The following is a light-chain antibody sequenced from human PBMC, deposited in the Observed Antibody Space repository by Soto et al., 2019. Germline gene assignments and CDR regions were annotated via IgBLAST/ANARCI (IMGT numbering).Light chain of an antibody. J-gene: IGKJ1*01. Sequence: ALRMTQSPSSLSASTGDRVTITCRASQGISSYLAWYQQKPGKAPKLLIYAASTLQGGVPSRFSGSGSGTDFTLTISCLQSEDFATYYCQQYYSYPRTFGQGTRVEIK. CDR1: QGISSY. V-gene: IGKV1-8*01. CDR3: QQYYSYPRT. CDR2: AAS.